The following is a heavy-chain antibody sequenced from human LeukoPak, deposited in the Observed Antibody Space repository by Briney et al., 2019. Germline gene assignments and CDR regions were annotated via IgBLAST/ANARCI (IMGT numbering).Heavy chain of an antibody. CDR1: GFTFSSYA. D-gene: IGHD6-6*01. V-gene: IGHV3-30-3*01. J-gene: IGHJ4*02. Sequence: GGSLRLSCAASGFTFSSYAMHWVRQAPGKGLEWVAVISYDGSNKYYADSVKGRFTISRDDSKNTLYLQMNSLRAEDTAVYYCARGRIAARPIQRFFDYWGQGTLVTVSS. CDR3: ARGRIAARPIQRFFDY. CDR2: ISYDGSNK.